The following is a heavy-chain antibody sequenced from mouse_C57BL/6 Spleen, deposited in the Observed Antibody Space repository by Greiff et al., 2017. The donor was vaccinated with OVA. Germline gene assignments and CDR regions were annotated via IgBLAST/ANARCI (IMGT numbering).Heavy chain of an antibody. CDR1: GYTFTSYW. Sequence: QVQLKQPGAELVKPGASVKMSCKASGYTFTSYWITWVKQRPGQGLEWIGDIYPGSGSTNYNEKFKSKATLTVDTSSSTAYMQLSSLTSEDSAVYYCASGLITTVVATDYWGQGTTRTVSS. J-gene: IGHJ2*01. CDR3: ASGLITTVVATDY. CDR2: IYPGSGST. D-gene: IGHD1-1*01. V-gene: IGHV1-55*01.